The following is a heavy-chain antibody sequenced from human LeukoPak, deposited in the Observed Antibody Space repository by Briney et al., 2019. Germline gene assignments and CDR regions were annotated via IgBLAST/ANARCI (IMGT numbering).Heavy chain of an antibody. CDR2: ITGGGGST. V-gene: IGHV3-23*01. Sequence: PGGSLRLSCAASEFTFSSYSMSWVRQAPGKGLEWVSSITGGGGSTYFADSVKDRFTISRDNSRNTLYLQLNSLRAEDTAVYYCARAVSSGYDPFDYWGQGTLVTVSS. J-gene: IGHJ4*02. CDR1: EFTFSSYS. CDR3: ARAVSSGYDPFDY. D-gene: IGHD3-22*01.